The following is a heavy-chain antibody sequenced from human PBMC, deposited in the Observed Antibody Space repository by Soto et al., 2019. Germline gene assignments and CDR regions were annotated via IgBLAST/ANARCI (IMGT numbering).Heavy chain of an antibody. CDR2: ISPYSGNT. D-gene: IGHD3-16*01. CDR3: AMVDNYVTPTPQDV. V-gene: IGHV1-18*01. CDR1: GYIFVNYG. Sequence: QVQLVQSGDEVRKPGSSVKVSCKASGYIFVNYGIAWVRQAPGQGLEWMGWISPYSGNTQYASKVQCRLTIPTDTSTSPASMDLGSLTSADSAVYYCAMVDNYVTPTPQDVWGQGTTVTVSS. J-gene: IGHJ6*02.